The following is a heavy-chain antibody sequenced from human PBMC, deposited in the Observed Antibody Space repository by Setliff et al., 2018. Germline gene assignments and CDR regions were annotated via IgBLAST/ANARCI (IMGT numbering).Heavy chain of an antibody. CDR3: ARDGGYNFWSGYSNWFDP. J-gene: IGHJ5*02. V-gene: IGHV4-61*08. D-gene: IGHD3-3*01. Sequence: SETLSLTCIVSGASITSEAYYWSWIRQYPGKGLEWIGYIYYSGSTYYKPSLKSRVTVSVDTSKNQFSLKLSSVTAADTAVYYCARDGGYNFWSGYSNWFDPWGQGTLVTVSS. CDR2: IYYSGST. CDR1: GASITSEAYY.